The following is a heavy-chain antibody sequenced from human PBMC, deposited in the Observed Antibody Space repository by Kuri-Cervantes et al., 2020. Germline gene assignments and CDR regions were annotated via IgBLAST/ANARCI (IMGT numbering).Heavy chain of an antibody. D-gene: IGHD3-22*01. Sequence: GESLKISCAASGFTFSSFAMHWVRQAPGKGLEWMTVISYDGSNKYYADSVKGRFTISRDNSKNTVYLQMNSLRAEDTAVYYCARNYYGSSDYYSIGNYWGQGTLVTVSS. CDR1: GFTFSSFA. CDR2: ISYDGSNK. J-gene: IGHJ4*02. V-gene: IGHV3-30-3*01. CDR3: ARNYYGSSDYYSIGNY.